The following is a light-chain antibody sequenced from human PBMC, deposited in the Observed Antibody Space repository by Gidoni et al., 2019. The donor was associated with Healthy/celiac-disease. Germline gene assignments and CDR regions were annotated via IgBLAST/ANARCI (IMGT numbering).Light chain of an antibody. Sequence: DIQMTQSPSSLSASVGDRVTITCRASQSISSYLNWYQQKPGKAPKLLIYAASSLQSRVPSRFSGSGSGTDFTLPISSLQPEDFATYYCQQSYSTLYTFGQGTKLEIK. V-gene: IGKV1-39*01. CDR1: QSISSY. CDR2: AAS. J-gene: IGKJ2*01. CDR3: QQSYSTLYT.